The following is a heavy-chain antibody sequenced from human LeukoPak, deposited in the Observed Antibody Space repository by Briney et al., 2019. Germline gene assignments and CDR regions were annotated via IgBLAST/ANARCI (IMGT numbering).Heavy chain of an antibody. J-gene: IGHJ5*02. Sequence: SETLSLTCTVSGGSISSYYWSWIRQPPGKALEWIGYIYYSGSTNYNPSLKSRLTISVDTSKNQFSLKLSSVTAADTAVYYCARGKGIRSSGWYSLGPKYNWFDPWGQGTLVTVSS. CDR1: GGSISSYY. CDR2: IYYSGST. CDR3: ARGKGIRSSGWYSLGPKYNWFDP. D-gene: IGHD6-19*01. V-gene: IGHV4-59*12.